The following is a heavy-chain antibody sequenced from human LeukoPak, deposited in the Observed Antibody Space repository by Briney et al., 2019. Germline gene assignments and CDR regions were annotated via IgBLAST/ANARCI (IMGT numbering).Heavy chain of an antibody. CDR1: GFTFSTYI. D-gene: IGHD3-10*01. Sequence: GGSLRLSCAASGFTFSTYIMIWVRQAPWKGLEWVSSITSSSSYIYYANSVKGRFTISRDNAKNSLYLQMNSLRAEDTAVYYCARVMSGSLTFDFWGQGTLVTVSS. V-gene: IGHV3-21*01. J-gene: IGHJ4*02. CDR3: ARVMSGSLTFDF. CDR2: ITSSSSYI.